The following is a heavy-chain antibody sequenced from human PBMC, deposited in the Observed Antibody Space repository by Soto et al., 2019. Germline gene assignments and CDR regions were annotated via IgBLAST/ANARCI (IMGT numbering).Heavy chain of an antibody. Sequence: GGSLRLSCAASGFTFSSYAMSWVRQAPGKGLEWVSAISGSGGSTYYADSVKGRFTTSRDNSKNTLYLQMNSLRAEDTAVYYCAKVTTPPHDFWSCAYTATYYYYMDVWGKGSTVTVSS. J-gene: IGHJ6*03. D-gene: IGHD3-3*01. V-gene: IGHV3-23*01. CDR2: ISGSGGST. CDR3: AKVTTPPHDFWSCAYTATYYYYMDV. CDR1: GFTFSSYA.